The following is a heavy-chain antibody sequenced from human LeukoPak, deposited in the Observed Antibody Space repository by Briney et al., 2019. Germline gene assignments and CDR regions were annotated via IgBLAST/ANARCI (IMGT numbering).Heavy chain of an antibody. Sequence: HPGRSLRLSCAASGFTFSSYAMHWVRQAPGKGLEWVAVISYDGSNKYYADSVKGRFTISRDNSKDTLYLQMNSLRAEDTAVYYCARNMIVVVTPWAPDYWGQGTLVTVSS. CDR3: ARNMIVVVTPWAPDY. CDR2: ISYDGSNK. CDR1: GFTFSSYA. D-gene: IGHD3-22*01. V-gene: IGHV3-30*04. J-gene: IGHJ4*02.